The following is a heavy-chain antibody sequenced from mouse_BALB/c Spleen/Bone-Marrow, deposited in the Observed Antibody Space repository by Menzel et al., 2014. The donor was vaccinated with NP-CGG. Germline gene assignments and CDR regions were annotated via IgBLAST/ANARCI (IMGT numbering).Heavy chain of an antibody. J-gene: IGHJ2*01. D-gene: IGHD1-1*01. CDR1: GFTFSNYW. CDR2: IRLKSNNYAT. CDR3: TRGSDY. Sequence: DVKLQESGGGLVQPGGSMKLSCVASGFTFSNYWMNWVRQSPEKGLEWVAEIRLKSNNYATHYAESVKGRFTISRDDSKSSVYLQMNNLGAEDTGIYYCTRGSDYWGQGTTLTVSS. V-gene: IGHV6-6*02.